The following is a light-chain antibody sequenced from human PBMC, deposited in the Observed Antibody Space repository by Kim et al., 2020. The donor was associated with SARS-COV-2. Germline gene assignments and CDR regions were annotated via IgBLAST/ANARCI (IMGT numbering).Light chain of an antibody. CDR1: QSISSW. CDR3: QQYTSYLYT. CDR2: DAS. J-gene: IGKJ2*01. Sequence: SASVGDKVTITCRASQSISSWLAWYQQKPGKAPKLLIYDASSLESGVPSRFSGSGSGTEFTLTINSLQPDDFATYYCQQYTSYLYTFGQGTKLEI. V-gene: IGKV1-5*01.